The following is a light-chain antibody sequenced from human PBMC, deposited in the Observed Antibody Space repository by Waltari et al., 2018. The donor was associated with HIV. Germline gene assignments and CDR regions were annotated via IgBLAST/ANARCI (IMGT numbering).Light chain of an antibody. J-gene: IGLJ3*02. CDR2: RNN. Sequence: QSVLTQPPSATGTPGPRVTLSCSGSSSTIRRNYVHWSQQLPGTTPKLLISRNNQRPSGVPDRFSASKSGTSASLAIRGLRSEDEGDYYCAAWDDSLGGRGLFGGGTRLTVL. CDR3: AAWDDSLGGRGL. CDR1: SSTIRRNY. V-gene: IGLV1-47*01.